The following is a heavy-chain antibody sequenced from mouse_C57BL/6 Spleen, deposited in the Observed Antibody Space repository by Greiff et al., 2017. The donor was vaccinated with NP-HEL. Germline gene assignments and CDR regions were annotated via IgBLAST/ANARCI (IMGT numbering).Heavy chain of an antibody. CDR2: INPGSGGT. Sequence: QVQLQQSGAELVRPGTSVKVSCKASGYAFTNYLIEWVKQRPGQGLEWIGVINPGSGGTNYNEKFKGKATLTADKSSSTAYMQLSSLTSEDSAVYFCAATTVGAMDYWGQGTSVTVSS. J-gene: IGHJ4*01. V-gene: IGHV1-54*01. D-gene: IGHD1-1*01. CDR3: AATTVGAMDY. CDR1: GYAFTNYL.